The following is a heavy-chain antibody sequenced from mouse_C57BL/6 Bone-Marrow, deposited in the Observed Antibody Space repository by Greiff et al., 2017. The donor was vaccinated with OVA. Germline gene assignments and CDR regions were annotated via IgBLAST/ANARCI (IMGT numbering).Heavy chain of an antibody. Sequence: QVQLQQPGAELVKPGASVKLSCKASGYTFTSYWMQWVKQRPGQGLEWIGEIDPSDSYTNYNQKFKGKATLTVDTSSSTPYMQLSSLTSEDSAVYYCARIYYYGSSYGNFDVWGTGTTVTVSS. CDR1: GYTFTSYW. D-gene: IGHD1-1*01. CDR3: ARIYYYGSSYGNFDV. J-gene: IGHJ1*03. V-gene: IGHV1-50*01. CDR2: IDPSDSYT.